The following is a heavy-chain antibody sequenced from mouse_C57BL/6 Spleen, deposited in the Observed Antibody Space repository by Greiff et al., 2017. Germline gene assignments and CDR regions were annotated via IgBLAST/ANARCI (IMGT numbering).Heavy chain of an antibody. CDR3: ARNGYDYDWFAY. Sequence: VQLQQPGAELVKPGASVKLSCKASGYTFTSYWMHWVKQRPGQGLEWIGMIHPNSGSTNYNEKFKSKATLTVDKSSSTAYMQLSSLTSEDSAVYYCARNGYDYDWFAYWGQGTLVTVSA. CDR2: IHPNSGST. V-gene: IGHV1-64*01. CDR1: GYTFTSYW. D-gene: IGHD2-4*01. J-gene: IGHJ3*01.